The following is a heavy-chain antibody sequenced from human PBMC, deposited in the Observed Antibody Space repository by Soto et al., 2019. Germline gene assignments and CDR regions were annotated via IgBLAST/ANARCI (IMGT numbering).Heavy chain of an antibody. V-gene: IGHV5-10-1*03. CDR2: IDPRDSYT. CDR3: ARLYFSSSTYDRWSAP. J-gene: IGHJ5*02. CDR1: GYTFTTFW. D-gene: IGHD2-2*01. Sequence: EVQLVQSGAEVKKPGESLRISCTGFGYTFTTFWISWVRQMPGRGLEWMGRIDPRDSYTNYSPSFQGHVTISADKSISTAYLRWGSLKASDTARYYWARLYFSSSTYDRWSAPSGPGKLVSVPS.